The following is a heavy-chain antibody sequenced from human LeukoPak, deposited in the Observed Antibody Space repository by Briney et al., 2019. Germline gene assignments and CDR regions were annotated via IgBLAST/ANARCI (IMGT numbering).Heavy chain of an antibody. Sequence: PSETLSLTCGVSGYPINNAYYWVWIRQPPGEGLEWIGSLYHPDSTYYNPSLKSRVTMSVDTSRNQFSLRLSFVTAADTAAYYCARQYDSYFYYYLDLWGTGTTVTASS. V-gene: IGHV4-38-2*01. J-gene: IGHJ6*03. D-gene: IGHD2-2*01. CDR2: LYHPDST. CDR1: GYPINNAYY. CDR3: ARQYDSYFYYYLDL.